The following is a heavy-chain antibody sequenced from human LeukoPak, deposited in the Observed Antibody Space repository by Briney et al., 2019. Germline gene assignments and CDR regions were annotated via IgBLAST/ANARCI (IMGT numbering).Heavy chain of an antibody. CDR2: IYSGGGT. J-gene: IGHJ4*02. D-gene: IGHD2-8*02. CDR1: GFTFSSYA. Sequence: GGSLRLSCAASGFTFSSYAMSWVRQAPGKGLECVSVIYSGGGTYYAAAVKGRFTISRDNSKNTLYLQMNSLRAEDTAMYYCARLYWGSGFDYWGQGTLVTVSS. V-gene: IGHV3-66*01. CDR3: ARLYWGSGFDY.